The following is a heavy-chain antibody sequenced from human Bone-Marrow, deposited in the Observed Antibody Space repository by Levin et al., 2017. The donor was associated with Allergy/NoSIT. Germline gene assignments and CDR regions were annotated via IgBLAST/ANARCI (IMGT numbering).Heavy chain of an antibody. CDR3: ARDILLSIDY. D-gene: IGHD2-15*01. J-gene: IGHJ4*02. CDR2: INGDGDST. CDR1: GFTFSDYW. V-gene: IGHV3-74*01. Sequence: GESLKISCAASGFTFSDYWMHWVRQAPGKGLVWVSRINGDGDSTNYADSVKGRFTISRDNAKNTLYLQMNSLRAEDTAVYFCARDILLSIDYWGQGTLVTVSA.